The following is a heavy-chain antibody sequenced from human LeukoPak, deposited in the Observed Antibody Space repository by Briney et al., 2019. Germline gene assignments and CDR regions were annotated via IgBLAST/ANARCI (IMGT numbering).Heavy chain of an antibody. V-gene: IGHV3-33*01. CDR1: GFTFSSYG. D-gene: IGHD1-26*01. Sequence: GGSLRLSCAASGFTFSSYGMHWVRQAPGEGLEWVAVIWYDGSNKYYADSVKGRFTISRDNSKNTLYLQMNSLRAEDTAVYYCARDRSGSYYNGFDYWGQGTLVTVSS. CDR3: ARDRSGSYYNGFDY. CDR2: IWYDGSNK. J-gene: IGHJ4*02.